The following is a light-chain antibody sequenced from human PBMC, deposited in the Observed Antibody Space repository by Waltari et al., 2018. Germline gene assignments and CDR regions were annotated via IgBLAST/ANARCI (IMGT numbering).Light chain of an antibody. CDR2: AAS. Sequence: DIVLTQSPGTLSLSPGEGATLSCRASQSVSSSYLAWYQQKPGQAPRLLIYAASSRATGIPDRFSGSGSGTDFTLTISRLESEDFAVYYCQHYGYSLWTFGQGTKVEIK. J-gene: IGKJ1*01. CDR3: QHYGYSLWT. CDR1: QSVSSSY. V-gene: IGKV3-20*01.